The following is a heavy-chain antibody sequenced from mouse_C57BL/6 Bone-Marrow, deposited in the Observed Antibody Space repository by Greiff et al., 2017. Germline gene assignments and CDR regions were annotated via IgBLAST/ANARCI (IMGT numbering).Heavy chain of an antibody. Sequence: QLQPSAAELKKSGALAKPSCKATYYTSTGYWIEWVKQRPGHGLEWIGEILPGSGSTNYTEKFKGKATSTADTSSNTAYMQLSSLTTEDSAIDYCGGAMDYWGQGTSVTVSS. CDR2: ILPGSGST. CDR1: YYTSTGYW. V-gene: IGHV1-9*01. CDR3: GGAMDY. J-gene: IGHJ4*01.